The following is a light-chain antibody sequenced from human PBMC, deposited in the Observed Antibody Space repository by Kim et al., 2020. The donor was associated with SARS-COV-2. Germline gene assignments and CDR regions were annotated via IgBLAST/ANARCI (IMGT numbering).Light chain of an antibody. V-gene: IGLV3-19*01. CDR2: GQN. CDR3: NSRDSTGNHFV. J-gene: IGLJ1*01. Sequence: AVGQTVSITCRGASLRSYFASWYQQKPGQAPVLVIFGQNNRPSGIPDRFSGSYSGNTASLTITAAQAEDEADYYCNSRDSTGNHFVFGTGTKVTVL. CDR1: SLRSYF.